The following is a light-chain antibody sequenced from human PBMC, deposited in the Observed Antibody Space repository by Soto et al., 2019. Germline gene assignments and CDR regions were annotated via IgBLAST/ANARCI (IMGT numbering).Light chain of an antibody. J-gene: IGKJ1*01. CDR3: QQYGSSPWT. V-gene: IGKV3-20*01. Sequence: DIVLTQSAGTLDLSPGEGATLSCRASQCFXSGYFAWYAQNPGQAPRLRTSGASSRAAGVPDRLSGSGSGTEFALTISRLEPEYFAAYYCQQYGSSPWTFGQGTKVDIK. CDR2: GAS. CDR1: QCFXSGY.